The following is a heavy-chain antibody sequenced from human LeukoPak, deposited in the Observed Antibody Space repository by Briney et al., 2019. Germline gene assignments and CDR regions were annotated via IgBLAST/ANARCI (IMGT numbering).Heavy chain of an antibody. CDR1: GYSFTSHW. J-gene: IGHJ4*02. CDR3: ARRFCSGGTCYYFDF. V-gene: IGHV5-51*01. D-gene: IGHD2-15*01. CDR2: ISPADSHT. Sequence: GASLKISCKGSGYSFTSHWIAWVRQMPGKGLEWMGIISPADSHTIYSPSFQGQVTISADKSISTAYLQWSSLKASDTALYYCARRFCSGGTCYYFDFWGQGALVTVSS.